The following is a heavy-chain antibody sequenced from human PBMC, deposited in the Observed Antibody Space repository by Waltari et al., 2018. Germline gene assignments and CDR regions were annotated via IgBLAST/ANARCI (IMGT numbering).Heavy chain of an antibody. J-gene: IGHJ3*02. D-gene: IGHD2-21*01. CDR1: GGYISSHY. CDR2: IYYSGST. CDR3: ARGLRGYCGGDCYADDAFDI. Sequence: QVQLQESGPGLVKPSETLSLTCPVPGGYISSHYWTWIRQPPGKGLEWIGYIYYSGSTNYNPSLKSRVTISVDTSKNQFSLKLSSVTAADTAVYYCARGLRGYCGGDCYADDAFDIWGQGTMVTVSS. V-gene: IGHV4-59*11.